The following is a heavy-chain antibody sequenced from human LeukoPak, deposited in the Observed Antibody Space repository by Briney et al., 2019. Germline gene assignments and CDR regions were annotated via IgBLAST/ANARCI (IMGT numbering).Heavy chain of an antibody. CDR2: ISYDGSNK. CDR1: GFTFSSYS. J-gene: IGHJ6*03. V-gene: IGHV3-30*03. Sequence: GGSLRLSCAASGFTFSSYSIHWVRQAPGKGLEWVAVISYDGSNKYYADSVKGRFTISRDNAKNSLYLQMNSLRAEDTAVYYCARDLKGYYYYYMDVWGKGTTVTVSS. CDR3: ARDLKGYYYYYMDV.